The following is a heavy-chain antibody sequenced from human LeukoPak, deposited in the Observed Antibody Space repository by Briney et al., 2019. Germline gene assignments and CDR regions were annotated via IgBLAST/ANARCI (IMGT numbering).Heavy chain of an antibody. V-gene: IGHV3-20*01. CDR3: ARYGRAAAGTALYYYYYGMDV. CDR1: GFTFDDYG. CDR2: INWNGGST. D-gene: IGHD6-13*01. J-gene: IGHJ6*01. Sequence: GGSLTLSCAASGFTFDDYGMSWVRQAPGKGLEWVSGINWNGGSTNYADSVQGRFTLSRDNAKTSLYLQMNSLRAEDPALYECARYGRAAAGTALYYYYYGMDVWGEGATVAVSS.